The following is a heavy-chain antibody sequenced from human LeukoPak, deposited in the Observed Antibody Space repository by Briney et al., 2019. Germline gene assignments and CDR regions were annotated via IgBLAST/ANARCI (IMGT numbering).Heavy chain of an antibody. D-gene: IGHD3-10*01. V-gene: IGHV1-8*01. J-gene: IGHJ4*02. Sequence: GSRNLSCTASGFTFTRYVINWVRQATGQGLEWIGLVKPNSGRTGSATKFQGRVTMTRNTSLSTAYMELSSLRSEDTAVYYCARGSGLIRYGSGSYYNEAGPHRNDYWGQGTLVTVSS. CDR1: GFTFTRYV. CDR2: VKPNSGRT. CDR3: ARGSGLIRYGSGSYYNEAGPHRNDY.